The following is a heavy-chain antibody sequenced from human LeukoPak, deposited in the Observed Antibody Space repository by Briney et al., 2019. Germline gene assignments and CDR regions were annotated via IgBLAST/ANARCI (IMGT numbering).Heavy chain of an antibody. V-gene: IGHV3-30*04. D-gene: IGHD5-18*01. CDR2: ISYDGSNK. Sequence: TGGSLRLSCAASGFTFSSYAMHWVRQAPGKGLEWVAVISYDGSNKYYADSVKGRFTISRDNSKNTLYLQMNSLRAEDTAVYYCARGRYSYGYYFDYWGQGTLVTVSS. J-gene: IGHJ4*02. CDR3: ARGRYSYGYYFDY. CDR1: GFTFSSYA.